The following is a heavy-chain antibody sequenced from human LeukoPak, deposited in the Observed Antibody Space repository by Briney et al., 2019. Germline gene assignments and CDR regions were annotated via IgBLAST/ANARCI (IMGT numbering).Heavy chain of an antibody. D-gene: IGHD6-13*01. V-gene: IGHV3-48*03. CDR2: INSSGSTI. Sequence: GGSLRLSCAASGFTFSSYEMNWVRQAPGKGLEWVSYINSSGSTIYYADSVKGRFTISRDNAKNSLYLQMNSLRAEDTAVYYCARDGISAAGTLQNWFDPWGQGTLVTVSS. J-gene: IGHJ5*02. CDR1: GFTFSSYE. CDR3: ARDGISAAGTLQNWFDP.